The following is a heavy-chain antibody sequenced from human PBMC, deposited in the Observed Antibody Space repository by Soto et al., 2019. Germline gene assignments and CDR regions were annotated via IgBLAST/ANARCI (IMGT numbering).Heavy chain of an antibody. CDR2: ISGSDDST. V-gene: IGHV3-23*01. Sequence: EVQLLESGGGLVQPGESLRLSCAASGFTFSSYDMSWVRQAPGKGLEWDSVISGSDDSTYYADSVKGRFTISRDNSKNTLYLQMNSLRAEDTAVYYCAKRSSSSTFDYWGKGTLVTVSS. D-gene: IGHD6-6*01. J-gene: IGHJ4*02. CDR3: AKRSSSSTFDY. CDR1: GFTFSSYD.